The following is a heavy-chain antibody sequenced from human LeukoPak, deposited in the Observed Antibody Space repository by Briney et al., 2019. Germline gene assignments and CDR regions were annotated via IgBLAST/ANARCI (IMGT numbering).Heavy chain of an antibody. CDR3: ARAPSNAHFDY. J-gene: IGHJ4*02. D-gene: IGHD3-3*02. Sequence: PGGSLRLSCAASGFTFSSYAMSWVRQAPGKGLECISGFSGSGGSTYYADSVKGRFTISRDNSNNTVYLQMNSLRAEDTAVYYCARAPSNAHFDYWGQGTLVTVSS. V-gene: IGHV3-23*01. CDR2: FSGSGGST. CDR1: GFTFSSYA.